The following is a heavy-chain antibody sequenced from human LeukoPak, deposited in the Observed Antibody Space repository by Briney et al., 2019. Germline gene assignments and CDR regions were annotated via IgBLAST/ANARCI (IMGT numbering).Heavy chain of an antibody. Sequence: TGGSLRLSCAASGFTFSSYSMNWVRQAPGKGLEWVSSISSSSSYIYYADSVKGRFTISRDNAKNSLYLQMNSLRAEDTAVYYCARASVVVTATPGSLLYWGQGTLVTVSS. V-gene: IGHV3-21*01. CDR2: ISSSSSYI. CDR1: GFTFSSYS. CDR3: ARASVVVTATPGSLLY. D-gene: IGHD2-21*02. J-gene: IGHJ4*02.